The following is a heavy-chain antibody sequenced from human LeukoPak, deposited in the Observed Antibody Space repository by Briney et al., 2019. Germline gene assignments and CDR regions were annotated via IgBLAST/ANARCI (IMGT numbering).Heavy chain of an antibody. V-gene: IGHV1-2*06. CDR2: INPNSGGT. CDR3: ARARYCYTTSCPLDY. D-gene: IGHD2-2*01. CDR1: GYIFTDYY. J-gene: IGHJ4*02. Sequence: GASVKVSCKASGYIFTDYYIHWMRQAPGQGHEWMGRINPNSGGTNFAQKFQARVTMTSDTSISTAYMEVSGLESDDTAVYYCARARYCYTTSCPLDYWGQGTLVTVSS.